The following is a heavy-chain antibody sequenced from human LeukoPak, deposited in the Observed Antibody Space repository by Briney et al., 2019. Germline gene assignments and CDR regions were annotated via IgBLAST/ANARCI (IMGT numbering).Heavy chain of an antibody. CDR1: GYTFTSYG. J-gene: IGHJ5*02. CDR2: ISAYNGNT. Sequence: VASVKLSCKASGYTFTSYGMSWVRQAPGQGLEWMGLISAYNGNTNYAHKLQVRVSMTTDTSASTANMELKSLSSEDEAVDYYSRDSEVRYFGWLSQPNWFDPWGKGNLVTVPS. CDR3: SRDSEVRYFGWLSQPNWFDP. D-gene: IGHD3-9*01. V-gene: IGHV1-18*04.